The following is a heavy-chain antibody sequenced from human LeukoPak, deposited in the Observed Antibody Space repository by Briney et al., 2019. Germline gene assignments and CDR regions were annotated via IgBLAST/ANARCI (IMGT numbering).Heavy chain of an antibody. V-gene: IGHV3-23*01. CDR2: ISGSGGST. D-gene: IGHD6-25*01. CDR1: GFTFSSYA. Sequence: GGSLRLSCAASGFTFSSYAMSWVRQAPGKGLEWVSAISGSGGSTYYADSVKGRFTISRDNSKNTLYLQMNSLRAEDTAVYYCAKAATTPIHYSYYYYMDVWGKGTAVTVSS. CDR3: AKAATTPIHYSYYYYMDV. J-gene: IGHJ6*03.